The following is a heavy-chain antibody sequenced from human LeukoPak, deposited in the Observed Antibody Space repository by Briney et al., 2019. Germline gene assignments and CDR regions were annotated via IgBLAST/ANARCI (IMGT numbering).Heavy chain of an antibody. D-gene: IGHD3-16*01. CDR2: IYSSDNT. J-gene: IGHJ4*02. CDR1: GLTVSGNY. CDR3: AGRRVLDASFDY. V-gene: IGHV3-66*02. Sequence: PGGSLRLSCAASGLTVSGNYMSWVRQAPGKGLEWVSVIYSSDNTYYIDSVKGRFTISRDNSKNTLYLQMNSLRAEDTAVYYCAGRRVLDASFDYWGQGTLVTVSS.